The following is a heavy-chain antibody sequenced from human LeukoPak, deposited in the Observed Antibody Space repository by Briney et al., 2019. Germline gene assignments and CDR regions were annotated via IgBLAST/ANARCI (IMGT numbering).Heavy chain of an antibody. J-gene: IGHJ4*02. V-gene: IGHV1-69*04. CDR2: IIPILGIA. CDR3: ARDDRYYYDSSGYYFG. CDR1: GGTFSSYT. Sequence: ASVKVSCKASGGTFSSYTISWVRQAPGQGLEWMGRIIPILGIANYAQKFRGRVTITADKSTSTAYMELSSLRSEDTAVYYCARDDRYYYDSSGYYFGWGQGTLVTVFS. D-gene: IGHD3-22*01.